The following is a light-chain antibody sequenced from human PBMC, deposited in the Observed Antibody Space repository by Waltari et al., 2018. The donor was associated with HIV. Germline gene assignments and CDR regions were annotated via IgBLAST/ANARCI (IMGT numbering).Light chain of an antibody. J-gene: IGLJ1*01. CDR2: SNN. CDR3: AAWDGSLKGYV. Sequence: QSVLTQPPSASGTPGQRVTISCSGSSSNIGNNPVQWYQQLPGTAPKLLIYSNNQRPSVVPDRFSGSKSGTSASLAISGLQSEDEADYYCAAWDGSLKGYVFGTGTKVTVL. V-gene: IGLV1-44*01. CDR1: SSNIGNNP.